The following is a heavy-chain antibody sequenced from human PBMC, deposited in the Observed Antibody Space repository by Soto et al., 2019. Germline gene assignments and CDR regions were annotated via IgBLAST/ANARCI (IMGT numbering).Heavy chain of an antibody. CDR2: IRSKAYGGTT. Sequence: GGSLRLSCTASGFTFGDYAMSWFRQAPGKGLEWVGFIRSKAYGGTTEYAASVKGRFTISRDDSKSIAYLQMNSLKTEDTAVYYCTREVTYCSGGSCYDDYWGQGTLVTSPQ. CDR1: GFTFGDYA. J-gene: IGHJ4*02. CDR3: TREVTYCSGGSCYDDY. V-gene: IGHV3-49*03. D-gene: IGHD2-15*01.